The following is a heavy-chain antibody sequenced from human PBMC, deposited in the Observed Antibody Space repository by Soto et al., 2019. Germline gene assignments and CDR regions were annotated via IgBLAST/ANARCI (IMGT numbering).Heavy chain of an antibody. D-gene: IGHD2-21*01. V-gene: IGHV1-69*13. CDR2: NIPIFGTA. CDR1: GGTFSSYA. J-gene: IGHJ6*02. CDR3: ARCGGSYYSYGMDV. Sequence: SVKVSCNASGGTFSSYAISWVRQAPGQGLEWMGGNIPIFGTANYAQKFQGRVTITADESTSTAYMELSSLRSEDTAVYYCARCGGSYYSYGMDVWGQGTTVTVYS.